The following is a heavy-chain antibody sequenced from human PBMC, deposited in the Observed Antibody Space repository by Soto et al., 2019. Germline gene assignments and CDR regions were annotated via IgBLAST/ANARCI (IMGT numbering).Heavy chain of an antibody. J-gene: IGHJ3*02. V-gene: IGHV3-66*04. CDR2: IYSGGST. D-gene: IGHD2-15*01. CDR1: GFTVSSNY. CDR3: ARLLPYAFEI. Sequence: EVQLVESGGGLVQPGGSLRLSCAASGFTVSSNYMSWVRQAPGKGLEWFSVIYSGGSTYYADSVKGRFTISRDNSKNTLYLQMNSLRADDTAVYYCARLLPYAFEIWGQGTMVTVSS.